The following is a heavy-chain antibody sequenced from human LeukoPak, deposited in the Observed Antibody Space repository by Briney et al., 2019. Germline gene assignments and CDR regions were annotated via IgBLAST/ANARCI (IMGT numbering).Heavy chain of an antibody. V-gene: IGHV1-8*01. CDR2: INPNSGRT. CDR3: ARGRSDLAAAGTYDY. Sequence: ASVKVSCKASGYTFTSSDINWVRQAAGQGLEWMGWINPNSGRTGYAQKFQGRVTMTANTSINTAYMELSSLRFDDTAVYYCARGRSDLAAAGTYDYWGQGTLFTVSS. CDR1: GYTFTSSD. D-gene: IGHD6-13*01. J-gene: IGHJ4*02.